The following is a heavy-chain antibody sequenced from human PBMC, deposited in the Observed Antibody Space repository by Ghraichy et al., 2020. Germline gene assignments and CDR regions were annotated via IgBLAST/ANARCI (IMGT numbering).Heavy chain of an antibody. CDR1: GLSFSNAW. J-gene: IGHJ4*02. V-gene: IGHV3-15*01. D-gene: IGHD1-26*01. CDR2: IKSQADGGTS. CDR3: TTLEIYYAEDY. Sequence: GGSLRLSCAASGLSFSNAWMNWVRQAPGKRLEWVGRIKSQADGGTSDYAAPVRGRFTISREDSKNMLYLQMNSLRAEDAAVYYCTTLEIYYAEDYWGQGTLVTVS.